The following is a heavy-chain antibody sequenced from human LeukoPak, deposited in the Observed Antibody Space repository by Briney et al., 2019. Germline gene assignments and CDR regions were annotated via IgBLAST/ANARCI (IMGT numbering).Heavy chain of an antibody. V-gene: IGHV3-48*04. CDR3: ARVYASGSYYRGMDV. D-gene: IGHD3-10*01. Sequence: GGSLRLSCAASGFTFSSYSMNWVRQAPGKGLEWVSYITSSSGNIYYSDSVKGRFTISRDNAKNSLYLQMNSLRAEDTAVYYCARVYASGSYYRGMDVWGQGTTVTVSS. CDR2: ITSSSGNI. J-gene: IGHJ6*02. CDR1: GFTFSSYS.